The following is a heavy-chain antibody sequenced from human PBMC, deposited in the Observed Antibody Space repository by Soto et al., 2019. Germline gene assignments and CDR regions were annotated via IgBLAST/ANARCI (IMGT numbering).Heavy chain of an antibody. Sequence: VQLVESGGGLVQPGGSLRLSCAASGFTFSSYAMHWVRQAPGKGLEWVAVISYDGSNKYYADSVKGRFTISRDNSKNTLYLQMNSLRAEDTAVYYCAKNGDTYYFDYWGQGTLVTVSS. CDR3: AKNGDTYYFDY. CDR2: ISYDGSNK. J-gene: IGHJ4*02. CDR1: GFTFSSYA. D-gene: IGHD3-16*01. V-gene: IGHV3-30-3*02.